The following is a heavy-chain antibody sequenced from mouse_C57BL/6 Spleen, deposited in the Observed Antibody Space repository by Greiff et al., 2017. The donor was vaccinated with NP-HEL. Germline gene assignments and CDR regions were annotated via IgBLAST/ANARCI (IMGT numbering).Heavy chain of an antibody. J-gene: IGHJ2*01. Sequence: EVKLMESGGGLVQPKGSLKLSCAASGFSFNTYAMNWVRQAPGKGLEWVARIRSKSNNYATYYADSVKDRFTISRDDSESMLYLQMNNLKTEDTAMYYCVRHENYGSFDYWGQGTTLTVSS. CDR1: GFSFNTYA. CDR2: IRSKSNNYAT. D-gene: IGHD1-1*01. CDR3: VRHENYGSFDY. V-gene: IGHV10-1*01.